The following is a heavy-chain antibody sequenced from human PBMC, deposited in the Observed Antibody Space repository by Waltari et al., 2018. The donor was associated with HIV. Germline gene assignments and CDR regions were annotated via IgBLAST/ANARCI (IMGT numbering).Heavy chain of an antibody. J-gene: IGHJ4*02. CDR1: GGSLRSRNYY. D-gene: IGHD3-9*01. CDR2: IYYSGSP. Sequence: QLQLQESGPGLVKPSETLSLTCTVPGGSLRSRNYYWAWRRQPQGKGLEWIGSIYYSGSPYYNPSLKSRVTISIDTSKNQFSLKLSSVTAADTAVYYCARHRRNDIGDYWGQGTLVTVSS. V-gene: IGHV4-39*01. CDR3: ARHRRNDIGDY.